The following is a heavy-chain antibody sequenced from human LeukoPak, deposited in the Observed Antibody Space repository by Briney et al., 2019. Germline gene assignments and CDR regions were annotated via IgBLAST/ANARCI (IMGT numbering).Heavy chain of an antibody. CDR2: IYSGGST. CDR3: ARGGAGRPLYYGMDV. D-gene: IGHD6-19*01. CDR1: GFTVSSNY. V-gene: IGHV3-53*04. Sequence: GGSLRLSCAASGFTVSSNYMSWVRQAPGKGLERVSVIYSGGSTYYADSVKGRFTISRHNSKNTLYLQMNSLRAEDTAVYYCARGGAGRPLYYGMDVWGQGTTVTVSS. J-gene: IGHJ6*02.